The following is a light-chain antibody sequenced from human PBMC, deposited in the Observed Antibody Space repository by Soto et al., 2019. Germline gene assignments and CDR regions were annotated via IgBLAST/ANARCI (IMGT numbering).Light chain of an antibody. CDR3: QQYGSSPSYT. V-gene: IGKV3-20*01. CDR2: GAS. CDR1: QSVSSSY. J-gene: IGKJ2*01. Sequence: EIVLTQSPGTLSLSPGERATLSCRASQSVSSSYLAWYQQKPGQAPRLLIYGASSRATGIPDRFSGSGSGTDFTLTISRLATEDFAVYYCQQYGSSPSYTFGQGTKLEIK.